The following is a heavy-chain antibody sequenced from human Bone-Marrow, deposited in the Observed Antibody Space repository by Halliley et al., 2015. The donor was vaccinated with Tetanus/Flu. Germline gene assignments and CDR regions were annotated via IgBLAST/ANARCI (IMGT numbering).Heavy chain of an antibody. J-gene: IGHJ4*02. CDR3: ARLFAGSHTQDN. V-gene: IGHV4-30-4*01. CDR2: IYYSGST. Sequence: GLEWIGNIYYSGSTYYNPSLKSRVIISEDTSTNQFFLKVNSVTAADTAVYYCARLFAGSHTQDNWGQGTPVTVSS. D-gene: IGHD1-26*01.